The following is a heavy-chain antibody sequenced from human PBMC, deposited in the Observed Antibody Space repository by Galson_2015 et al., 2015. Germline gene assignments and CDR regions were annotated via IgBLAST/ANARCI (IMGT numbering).Heavy chain of an antibody. CDR3: ARTVDTATGGFDP. Sequence: YPGDSDTRYSPSFQGQVTISADKSISTAYLQWSSLKASDTAMYYCARTVDTATGGFDPWGQGTLVTVSS. V-gene: IGHV5-51*01. J-gene: IGHJ5*02. D-gene: IGHD5-18*01. CDR2: YPGDSDT.